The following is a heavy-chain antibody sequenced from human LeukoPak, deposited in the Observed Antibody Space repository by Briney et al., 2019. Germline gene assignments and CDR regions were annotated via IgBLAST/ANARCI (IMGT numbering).Heavy chain of an antibody. CDR1: GYSFTGYY. CDR3: ARERTSGSYSWFDP. V-gene: IGHV1-2*02. J-gene: IGHJ5*02. D-gene: IGHD1-26*01. CDR2: INPNSGGT. Sequence: ASVKVSCMASGYSFTGYYMHWVRQAPGQGLEWMGWINPNSGGTNYAQKFQGRVTMTRDTSISAAYMELSSLRSDDTAFYYCARERTSGSYSWFDPWGQGTLVTVSS.